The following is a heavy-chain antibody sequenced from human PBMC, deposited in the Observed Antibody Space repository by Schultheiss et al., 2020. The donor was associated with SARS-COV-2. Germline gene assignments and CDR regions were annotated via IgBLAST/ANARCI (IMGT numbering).Heavy chain of an antibody. CDR3: ARDIVVVVAAAHYNWFDP. V-gene: IGHV3-23*01. CDR1: GFTFSSYA. D-gene: IGHD2-15*01. CDR2: ISGSGGST. Sequence: GESLKISCAASGFTFSSYAMSWVRQAPGKGLEWVSAISGSGGSTYYADSVKGRFTISRDNSKNTLYLQMNSLRAEDTAVYYCARDIVVVVAAAHYNWFDPWGQGTLVTVSS. J-gene: IGHJ5*02.